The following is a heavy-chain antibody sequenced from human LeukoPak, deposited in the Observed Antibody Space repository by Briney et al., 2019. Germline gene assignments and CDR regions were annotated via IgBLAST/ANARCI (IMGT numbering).Heavy chain of an antibody. D-gene: IGHD4-11*01. J-gene: IGHJ4*02. CDR2: ISYDGSNK. CDR3: AKDRSNYGIDY. Sequence: SCAASGFTFSSYGMHWVRQAPGKGLEWVAVISYDGSNKYYADSVKGRFTISRDNSKNTLYLQMNSLRAEDTAVYYCAKDRSNYGIDYWGQGTLVTVSS. CDR1: GFTFSSYG. V-gene: IGHV3-30*18.